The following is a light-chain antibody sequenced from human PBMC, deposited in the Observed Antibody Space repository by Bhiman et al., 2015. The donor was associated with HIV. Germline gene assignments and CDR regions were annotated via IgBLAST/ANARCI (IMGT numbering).Light chain of an antibody. J-gene: IGLJ2*01. CDR1: KLGDKY. Sequence: SYELTQPPSVSVSPGQTASITCSGDKLGDKYACWYQQKPGQSPVLVIYKDSERPSGIPERFSGSSSGTTVTLTISGVQAEDEADYYCQSAASSATYEVFGGGTKLTVL. CDR3: QSAASSATYEV. V-gene: IGLV3-25*03. CDR2: KDS.